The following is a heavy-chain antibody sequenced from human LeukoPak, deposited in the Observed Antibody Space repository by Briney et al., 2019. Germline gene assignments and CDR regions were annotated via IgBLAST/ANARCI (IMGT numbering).Heavy chain of an antibody. CDR1: GFTFSSYA. Sequence: GGSLRLSCAASGFTFSSYAMHLVRQAPGKGLEWVAVISYDGSNKYYADSVKGRFTISRDNSKNTLYLQMNSLRAEDTAVYYCARTNYYDSSGYYSPEFDYWGQGTLVTVSS. D-gene: IGHD3-22*01. J-gene: IGHJ4*02. V-gene: IGHV3-30-3*01. CDR3: ARTNYYDSSGYYSPEFDY. CDR2: ISYDGSNK.